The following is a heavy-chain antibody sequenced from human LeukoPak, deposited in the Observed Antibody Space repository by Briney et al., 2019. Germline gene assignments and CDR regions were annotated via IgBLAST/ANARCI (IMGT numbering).Heavy chain of an antibody. CDR1: GGSISSYY. J-gene: IGHJ4*02. Sequence: SETLSLTCTVSGGSISSYYWSWIRQPPGKGLEWIGYIYYSGSTNYNPSLKSRVTISVDTSKNQFSLKLSSVTAADTAVYYCVRGAVAGPYDYWGQGTLVTVSS. D-gene: IGHD6-19*01. V-gene: IGHV4-59*08. CDR2: IYYSGST. CDR3: VRGAVAGPYDY.